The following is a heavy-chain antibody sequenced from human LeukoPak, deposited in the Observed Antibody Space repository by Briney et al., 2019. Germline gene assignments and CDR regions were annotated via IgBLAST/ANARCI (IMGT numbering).Heavy chain of an antibody. V-gene: IGHV4-59*01. CDR2: IYYSGST. CDR1: GGSISSYY. CDR3: ARDIAGRSGCDYWYFDL. J-gene: IGHJ2*01. D-gene: IGHD6-19*01. Sequence: PWETLSLTCTVSGGSISSYYWSWIRQPPGKGLEWFGYIYYSGSTNYNPSLKSRVPISVDTPKNQFSLKLSSVTAADTAVYYCARDIAGRSGCDYWYFDLWGRGTLVTVSS.